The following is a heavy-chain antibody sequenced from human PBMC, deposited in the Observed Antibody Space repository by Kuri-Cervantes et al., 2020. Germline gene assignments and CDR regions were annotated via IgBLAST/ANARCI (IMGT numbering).Heavy chain of an antibody. V-gene: IGHV3-48*04. Sequence: GESLKISCAASGFAFSSYGMHWVRQAPGKGLEWVSYISSSGSTIYYADSVKGRFTIPRDNAKNSLYLQMNSLRAEDTAVYYCAREQYSDNAFDIWGQGTMVTVSS. CDR2: ISSSGSTI. CDR3: AREQYSDNAFDI. CDR1: GFAFSSYG. J-gene: IGHJ3*02. D-gene: IGHD1-26*01.